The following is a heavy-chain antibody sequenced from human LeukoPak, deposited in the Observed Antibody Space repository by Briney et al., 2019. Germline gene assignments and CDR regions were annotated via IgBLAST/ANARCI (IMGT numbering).Heavy chain of an antibody. CDR3: ARALNSRDFWSGYYESNWFDP. Sequence: ASVKVSCKASGGTFSSYAISWVRQAPGQGLEWMGGIIPIFGTANYAQKFQGRVTITTDESTSTAYMELSSLRSEDTAVYYCARALNSRDFWSGYYESNWFDPWGQGTLVTVSS. D-gene: IGHD3-3*01. CDR1: GGTFSSYA. J-gene: IGHJ5*02. CDR2: IIPIFGTA. V-gene: IGHV1-69*05.